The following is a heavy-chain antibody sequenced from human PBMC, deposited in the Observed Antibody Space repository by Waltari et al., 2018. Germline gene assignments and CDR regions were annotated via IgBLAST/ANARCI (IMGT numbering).Heavy chain of an antibody. V-gene: IGHV1-69-2*01. CDR2: SDPEDGKT. CDR1: GYPFIAYY. Sequence: EVQLGQSGAEVEKHGATVKISCKAYGYPFIAYYMHWVQQAPGKGLQWMGRSDPEDGKTRDAEKFQGRVTITADRSTDTVYMELSRLTSDDTAMYYCARTTTLKSLDYWGQGTLVTVSS. D-gene: IGHD1-1*01. CDR3: ARTTTLKSLDY. J-gene: IGHJ4*02.